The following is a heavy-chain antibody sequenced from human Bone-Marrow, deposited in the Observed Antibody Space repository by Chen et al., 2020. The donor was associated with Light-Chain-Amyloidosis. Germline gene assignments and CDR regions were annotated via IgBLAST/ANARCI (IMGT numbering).Heavy chain of an antibody. CDR1: GDSINSRNHC. CDR3: ARDVTRDYGEGYRGWFDP. Sequence: QLQLQESGPGQVKALETLSLTSIVSGDSINSRNHCWGWIRQPPGKGLEWIGSVYYTGTTYYNPSLKSRVTMSIDMSKNQFTLQLTSVTAADTAFYYCARDVTRDYGEGYRGWFDPWGQGTQVIVST. J-gene: IGHJ5*02. V-gene: IGHV4-39*07. D-gene: IGHD4-17*01. CDR2: VYYTGTT.